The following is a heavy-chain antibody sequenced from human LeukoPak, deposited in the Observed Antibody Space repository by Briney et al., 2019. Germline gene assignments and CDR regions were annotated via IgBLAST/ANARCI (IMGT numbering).Heavy chain of an antibody. J-gene: IGHJ4*02. D-gene: IGHD1-7*01. Sequence: GGSLRLSCAASGFTFSSYSMNWVRQAPGKGLEWVSSISSSSSYIYYADSVKGRFTISRDNAKNSLYLQMNSLRAGDTAVYYCARDDRITGTTFPFDYWGQGTLVTVSS. V-gene: IGHV3-21*01. CDR1: GFTFSSYS. CDR2: ISSSSSYI. CDR3: ARDDRITGTTFPFDY.